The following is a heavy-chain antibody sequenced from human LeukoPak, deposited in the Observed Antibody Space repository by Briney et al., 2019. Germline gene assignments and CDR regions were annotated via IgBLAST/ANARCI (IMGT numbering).Heavy chain of an antibody. CDR2: IYYSGST. Sequence: PSETLSLTCTVSGGSISSSSYYWGWIRQPPGKGLEWIGSIYYSGSTYYNPSLKSRVTISADTFKNQFSLKLNSLTTADTAVYYCTRGAGWLIDYWGQGILVTVSS. CDR1: GGSISSSSYY. D-gene: IGHD3-16*01. CDR3: TRGAGWLIDY. V-gene: IGHV4-39*07. J-gene: IGHJ4*02.